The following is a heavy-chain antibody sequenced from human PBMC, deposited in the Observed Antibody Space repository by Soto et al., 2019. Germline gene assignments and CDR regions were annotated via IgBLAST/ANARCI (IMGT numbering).Heavy chain of an antibody. CDR1: GGSISSGGYS. V-gene: IGHV4-30-2*01. Sequence: QLQLQESGSGLVKPSQTLSLTCAVSGGSISSGGYSWSWIRQPPGKGLEWIGYIYHSGSTYYNPSLKSRVTISVDRSKNQFSLKLSSVTAADTAVYYCARKRDDYGDLGAFDIWGQGTMVTVSS. CDR2: IYHSGST. CDR3: ARKRDDYGDLGAFDI. D-gene: IGHD4-17*01. J-gene: IGHJ3*02.